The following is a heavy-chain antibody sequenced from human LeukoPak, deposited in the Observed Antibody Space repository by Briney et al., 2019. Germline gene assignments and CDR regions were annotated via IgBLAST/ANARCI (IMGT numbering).Heavy chain of an antibody. Sequence: GGSLRLSCAASGFTVSSNYMSWVRQAPGKGLEWVSVIYSGGSTYYADSVKGRFTISRDNSKNTLYLQMNSLRAEDTAVYYCARGESSRWSSPVSTTHFYSTMDVWGQGTTVTVSS. D-gene: IGHD6-13*01. CDR3: ARGESSRWSSPVSTTHFYSTMDV. CDR2: IYSGGST. V-gene: IGHV3-66*01. CDR1: GFTVSSNY. J-gene: IGHJ6*02.